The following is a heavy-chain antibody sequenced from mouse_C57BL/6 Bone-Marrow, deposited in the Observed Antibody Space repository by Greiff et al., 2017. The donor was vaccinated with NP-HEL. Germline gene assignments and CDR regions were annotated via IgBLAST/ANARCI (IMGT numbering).Heavy chain of an antibody. Sequence: QVQLQQPGAELVKPGASVKLSCKASGYTFTSYWMHWVKQRPGRGLEWIGRIDPNSGGTKYNEKFKSKTTLTVDKPSSTAYMQRSSLTSEDSAVYYCAREGLIRKYYGTYWYFDVWGTGTTVTVSS. CDR2: IDPNSGGT. D-gene: IGHD1-1*01. CDR3: AREGLIRKYYGTYWYFDV. CDR1: GYTFTSYW. V-gene: IGHV1-72*01. J-gene: IGHJ1*03.